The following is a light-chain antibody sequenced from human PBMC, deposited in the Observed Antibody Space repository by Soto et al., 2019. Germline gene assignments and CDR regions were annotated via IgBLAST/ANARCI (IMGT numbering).Light chain of an antibody. CDR3: SSYTRTSTVV. V-gene: IGLV2-14*01. Sequence: QSALTQPASVSGSPGQSITISCTGTSSDVGGYNYVSWYQQHPGKAPKLMIYDVDNRPSGVSNRFSGSRSGNTASLTISGRQAEDEADYYCSSYTRTSTVVFGGGTKLTVL. CDR2: DVD. CDR1: SSDVGGYNY. J-gene: IGLJ2*01.